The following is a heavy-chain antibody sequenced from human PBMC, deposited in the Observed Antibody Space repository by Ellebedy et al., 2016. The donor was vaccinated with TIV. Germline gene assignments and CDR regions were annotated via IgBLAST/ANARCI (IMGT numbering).Heavy chain of an antibody. CDR3: ARDQMATIPY. D-gene: IGHD5-24*01. CDR2: INSGSSSR. Sequence: GESLKISCAASGFTFSSYSMNWVRQAPGKGLEWISYINSGSSSRYYADSVKGRFTISRDNAKNSLYLQMNSLRAEDTAVYYCARDQMATIPYWGQGTLVTVSS. CDR1: GFTFSSYS. V-gene: IGHV3-48*01. J-gene: IGHJ4*02.